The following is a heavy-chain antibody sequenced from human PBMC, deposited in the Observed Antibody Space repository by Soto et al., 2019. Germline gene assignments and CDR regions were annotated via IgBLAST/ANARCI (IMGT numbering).Heavy chain of an antibody. Sequence: PGGSLRLSCEASGFTFSRYSLNWVRQAPGKGLEWVSSISSRGNDISYAKPVEGRFSTSRDNVNNLLYLDMNNLRPEDTAVYYCARMAYWGQGTLVTVSS. V-gene: IGHV3-21*06. CDR3: ARMAY. J-gene: IGHJ4*02. CDR2: ISSRGNDI. CDR1: GFTFSRYS.